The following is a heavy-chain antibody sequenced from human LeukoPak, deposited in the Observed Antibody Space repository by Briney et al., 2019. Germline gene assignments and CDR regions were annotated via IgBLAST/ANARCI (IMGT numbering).Heavy chain of an antibody. J-gene: IGHJ5*02. CDR1: GFTFSSYG. CDR3: AKDIAVAGTNWFDP. CDR2: IRYDGSNK. D-gene: IGHD6-19*01. V-gene: IGHV3-30*02. Sequence: GGSLRLSCAASGFTFSSYGMHWVRQAPGKGLEWVAFIRYDGSNKYYADSVKGRFTISRDNSKNTLYLQMNSLRAEDTAVYYCAKDIAVAGTNWFDPWGQGTLVTVSS.